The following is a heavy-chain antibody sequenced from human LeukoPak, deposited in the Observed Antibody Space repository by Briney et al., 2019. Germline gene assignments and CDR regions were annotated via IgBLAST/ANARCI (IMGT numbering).Heavy chain of an antibody. D-gene: IGHD2-2*01. CDR2: IYPGDSDT. Sequence: NRGASLQISCKGAGYIFTSYWIGGGRQLPGKGQEWMGIIYPGDSDTRYSPSFQGQVTISADTSIGTAYLQWSSLKASDTAMYYCARPKLDCSSTSCSDDAFDIWGQGTMVTVSS. V-gene: IGHV5-51*01. CDR3: ARPKLDCSSTSCSDDAFDI. J-gene: IGHJ3*02. CDR1: GYIFTSYW.